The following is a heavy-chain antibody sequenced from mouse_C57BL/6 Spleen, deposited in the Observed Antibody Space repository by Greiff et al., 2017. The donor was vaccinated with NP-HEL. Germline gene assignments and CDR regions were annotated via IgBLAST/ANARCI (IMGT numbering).Heavy chain of an antibody. CDR2: IYPRSGNT. D-gene: IGHD1-1*01. CDR1: GYTFTSYG. Sequence: QVQLQQSGAELARPGASVKLSCKASGYTFTSYGISWVKQRTGQGLEWIGEIYPRSGNTYYNEKFKGKATLTADKSSSTAYMELRSLTSEDSAVYFCAREEVLRGYFDVWGTGTTVTVSS. CDR3: AREEVLRGYFDV. V-gene: IGHV1-81*01. J-gene: IGHJ1*03.